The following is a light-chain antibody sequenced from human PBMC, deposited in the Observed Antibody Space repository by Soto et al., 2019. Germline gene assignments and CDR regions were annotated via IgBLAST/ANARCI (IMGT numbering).Light chain of an antibody. CDR1: QTISSW. V-gene: IGKV1-5*01. J-gene: IGKJ4*01. CDR3: QHYKDYSALT. CDR2: DAS. Sequence: DIQMTQSPSTLSASVGDRVTITYRASQTISSWLAWYQQKPGKVPKLLIYDASTLESGLPSRFSGSGSGTEFTLTISSLQPDDFATYYCQHYKDYSALTFGGGTKVDIK.